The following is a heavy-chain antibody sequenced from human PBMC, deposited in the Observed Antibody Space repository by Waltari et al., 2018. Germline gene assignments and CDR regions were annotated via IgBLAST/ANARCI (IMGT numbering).Heavy chain of an antibody. CDR3: ARSYSSSWAHFDY. CDR2: IIPILGIA. D-gene: IGHD6-13*01. J-gene: IGHJ4*02. CDR1: EGTSSSYA. V-gene: IGHV1-69*04. Sequence: QVQLVQSGAEVKKPGSSVNVSCKAFEGTSSSYAISRVRQAPGQGLEWMGRIIPILGIANYAQKFQGRVTITADESTSTAYMELSSLRSEDTAVYYCARSYSSSWAHFDYWGQGTLVTVSS.